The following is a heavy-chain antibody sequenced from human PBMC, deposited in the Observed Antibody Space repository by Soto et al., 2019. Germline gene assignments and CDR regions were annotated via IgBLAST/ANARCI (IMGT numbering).Heavy chain of an antibody. CDR3: TRVGGSVSGMDV. V-gene: IGHV3-74*01. CDR1: GFTFSIYW. CDR2: IDNAGSSA. Sequence: EVQLVESGGGLVQPGGSLRLSCAASGFTFSIYWMHWVRQAPGKGPVWVSRIDNAGSSARYADSVKGRFTISRDNAKNRVYLQMNSMRAEETAVYYCTRVGGSVSGMDVWGQGATVTVSS. D-gene: IGHD1-26*01. J-gene: IGHJ6*02.